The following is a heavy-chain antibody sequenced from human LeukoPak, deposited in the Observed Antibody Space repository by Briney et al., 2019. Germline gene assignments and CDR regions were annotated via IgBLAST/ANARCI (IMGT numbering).Heavy chain of an antibody. CDR2: LYNNGST. CDR1: GGSLWSFY. CDR3: ARETSQKGAHYMDV. Sequence: SETLSLTCTVFGGSLWSFYWSWVRQPAGKGLEWIGRLYNNGSTNYSPSLKSRVTISVDTSKNQFSLKLSSVTAADTAVYYCARETSQKGAHYMDVWGKGTTVTISS. V-gene: IGHV4-4*07. D-gene: IGHD3-16*01. J-gene: IGHJ6*03.